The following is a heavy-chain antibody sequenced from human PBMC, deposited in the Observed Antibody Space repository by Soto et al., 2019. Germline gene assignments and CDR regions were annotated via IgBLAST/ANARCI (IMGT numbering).Heavy chain of an antibody. CDR2: IKSKTDGGTT. Sequence: GGSLRLSCAASGFTFSNAWMSWVRQAPGKGLEWVGRIKSKTDGGTTDYAAPVKGRFTISRDDSKNTLYLQMNSLKTEDTAVYYCTTSPSALIWYYYYYYIDVWGKGTTVTVSS. CDR1: GFTFSNAW. J-gene: IGHJ6*03. V-gene: IGHV3-15*01. CDR3: TTSPSALIWYYYYYYIDV. D-gene: IGHD3-10*01.